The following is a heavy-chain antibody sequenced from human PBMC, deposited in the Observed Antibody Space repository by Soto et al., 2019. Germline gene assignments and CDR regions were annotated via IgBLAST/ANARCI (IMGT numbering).Heavy chain of an antibody. CDR3: AKGAFEGSSWYYYYYMDV. V-gene: IGHV3-23*01. J-gene: IGHJ6*03. D-gene: IGHD6-13*01. CDR1: GFTFSSYA. Sequence: GESLKISCAASGFTFSSYAMSWVRQAPGKGLEWVSAISGSGGSTYYADSVKGRFTISRDNSKNTLYLQMNSLRAEDTAVYYCAKGAFEGSSWYYYYYMDVWGKGTTVTVSS. CDR2: ISGSGGST.